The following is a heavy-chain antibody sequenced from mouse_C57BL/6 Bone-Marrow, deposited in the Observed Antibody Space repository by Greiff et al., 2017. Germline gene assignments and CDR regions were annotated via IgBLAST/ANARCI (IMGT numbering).Heavy chain of an antibody. Sequence: QVQLKQSGPELVKPGASVKLSCKASGYTFTSYDINWVKQRPGQGLEWIGWIYPRDGSTKYNEKFKGKATLTVDTSSSTAYMELHSLTSEDSAVYFGARDYGSSYWYFDVWGTGTTVTVSS. D-gene: IGHD1-1*01. V-gene: IGHV1-85*01. CDR1: GYTFTSYD. CDR3: ARDYGSSYWYFDV. CDR2: IYPRDGST. J-gene: IGHJ1*03.